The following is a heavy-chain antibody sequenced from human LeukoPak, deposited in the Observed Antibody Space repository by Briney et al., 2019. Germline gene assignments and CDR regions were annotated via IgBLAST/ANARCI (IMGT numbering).Heavy chain of an antibody. J-gene: IGHJ4*02. D-gene: IGHD5-18*01. CDR3: ARRPPSRGYSYGYPPNYFDY. CDR1: GGSISSSSYY. CDR2: IYYSGST. V-gene: IGHV4-39*01. Sequence: SETLSLTCTVSGGSISSSSYYWGCIRQPPGKGLEWIGSIYYSGSTYYNPSLKSRVTISVDTSKNQFSPKLSSVTAADTAVYYCARRPPSRGYSYGYPPNYFDYWGQGTLVTVSS.